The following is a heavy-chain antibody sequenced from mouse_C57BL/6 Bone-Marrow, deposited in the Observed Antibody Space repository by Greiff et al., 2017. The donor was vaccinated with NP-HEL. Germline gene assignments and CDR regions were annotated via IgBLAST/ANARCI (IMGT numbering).Heavy chain of an antibody. J-gene: IGHJ2*01. CDR1: GYTFTSYW. Sequence: VQLQQPGAELVRPGSSVKLSCKASGYTFTSYWMDWVKQRPGQGLEWIGNIYPSDSETHYNQKFKDKATLTVDKSSSTAYMQLSSLTSEDSAVYYCANLYYSNYFDYWGQGTTLTVSS. CDR3: ANLYYSNYFDY. CDR2: IYPSDSET. D-gene: IGHD2-5*01. V-gene: IGHV1-61*01.